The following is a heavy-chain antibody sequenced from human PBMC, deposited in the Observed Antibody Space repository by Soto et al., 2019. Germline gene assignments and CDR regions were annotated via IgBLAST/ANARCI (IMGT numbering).Heavy chain of an antibody. Sequence: PGGSLRLSCAASGFTFSDYYMSWIRQAPGKGLEWVSYISSSSSYTNYADSVKGRFTISRDNAKNSLYLQMNSLRAEDTAVYYCARVSKQLVKYFDYWGQGTLVTVSS. D-gene: IGHD6-6*01. J-gene: IGHJ4*02. CDR1: GFTFSDYY. CDR3: ARVSKQLVKYFDY. V-gene: IGHV3-11*06. CDR2: ISSSSSYT.